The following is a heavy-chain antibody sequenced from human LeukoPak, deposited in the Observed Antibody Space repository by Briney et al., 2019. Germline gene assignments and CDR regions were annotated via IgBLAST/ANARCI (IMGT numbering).Heavy chain of an antibody. CDR3: ARDDYGDYEGWFDP. CDR1: GFTFSSYA. V-gene: IGHV3-30-3*01. CDR2: ISYDGSNK. D-gene: IGHD4-17*01. Sequence: PGGSLRLSCAASGFTFSSYAMHWVRQAPGKGLEWVAVISYDGSNKYYADSVKGRFTISRDNSKNTLYLQMNSLRAEDTAVYYCARDDYGDYEGWFDPWGQGTLVTVSS. J-gene: IGHJ5*02.